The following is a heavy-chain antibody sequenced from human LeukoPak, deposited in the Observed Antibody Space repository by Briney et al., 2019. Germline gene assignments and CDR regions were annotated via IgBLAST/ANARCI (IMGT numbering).Heavy chain of an antibody. CDR3: ARRRGSYYFDY. CDR1: GGSFSGYY. D-gene: IGHD3-10*01. V-gene: IGHV4-34*01. J-gene: IGHJ4*02. CDR2: INHSGST. Sequence: PSETLSLTCAVYGGSFSGYYWSWIRQPPGKGLEWIGEINHSGSTNYNPSLKSRVTISVDTSKNQFSLKLTSVTAADTAVYYCARRRGSYYFDYWGQGTLVTVSS.